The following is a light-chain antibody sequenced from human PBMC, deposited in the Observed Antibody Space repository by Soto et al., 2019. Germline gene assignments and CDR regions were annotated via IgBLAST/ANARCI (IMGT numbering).Light chain of an antibody. V-gene: IGKV1-5*01. CDR3: QQYNSYST. J-gene: IGKJ1*01. Sequence: DIQMTQSPSSVSASVGDRVTITCRASQSISSWLAWYQQKPGKAPKVLIYDASNLESGVPSRFSGSGSGTEFTLTISSLQPDDFATYYCQQYNSYSTFGQGTKVDIK. CDR2: DAS. CDR1: QSISSW.